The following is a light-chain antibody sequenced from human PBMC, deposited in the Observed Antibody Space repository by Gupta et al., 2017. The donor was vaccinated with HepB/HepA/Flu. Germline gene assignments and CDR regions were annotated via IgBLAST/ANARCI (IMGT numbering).Light chain of an antibody. CDR3: SSFTSISTYV. Sequence: QSALTQPASVSGSPGQSITISCTGTRSDVGSYNYVSWYQQHPGKAPKLMIYDVSNRPSGVSNRFSGSKSGNTASLTISGLQAEDEADYYCSSFTSISTYVFGTGTKVTVL. V-gene: IGLV2-14*01. CDR2: DVS. J-gene: IGLJ1*01. CDR1: RSDVGSYNY.